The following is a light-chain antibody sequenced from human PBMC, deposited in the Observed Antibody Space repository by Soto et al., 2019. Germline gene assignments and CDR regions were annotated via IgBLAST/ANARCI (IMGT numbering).Light chain of an antibody. J-gene: IGLJ2*01. CDR1: SSNIGSNY. CDR2: GNN. V-gene: IGLV1-47*01. CDR3: AAWDDSLSGLV. Sequence: QSVLTQPPSASGTPGQRVTSSCSGSSSNIGSNYVYWYQQLPGTAPKLLIYGNNQRPSGVPDRFSGSKSGTSASLAISGLRSEDETDYYCAAWDDSLSGLVFGGGTKLTVL.